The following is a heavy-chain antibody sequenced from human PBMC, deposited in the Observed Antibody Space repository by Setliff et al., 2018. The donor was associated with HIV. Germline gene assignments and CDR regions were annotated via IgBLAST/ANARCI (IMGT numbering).Heavy chain of an antibody. V-gene: IGHV4-34*01. J-gene: IGHJ4*02. CDR1: GGSFSGYY. Sequence: AGTLSLTCAGYGGSFSGYYWTWIRQPPGRGLEWIGEIIHSGGTNYNRSLKSRVTISVDTSKNQFSLYLSSVTAADTAVYYCARGGLGVVGAIDYWSPRTLVTVSS. CDR3: ARGGLGVVGAIDY. CDR2: IIHSGGT. D-gene: IGHD2-15*01.